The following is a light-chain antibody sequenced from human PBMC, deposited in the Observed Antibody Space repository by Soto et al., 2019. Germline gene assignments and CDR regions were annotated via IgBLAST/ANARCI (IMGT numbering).Light chain of an antibody. Sequence: EIVVTQSPGILSVSPGERATLSCRASQSVSRNLAWYQQKPGQAPTLLIYGASTRATGIPARFTGSGSGTELTLTISSLQSEDFAVYYCQEYSRWPLFTFGPGTKVDIK. J-gene: IGKJ3*01. CDR3: QEYSRWPLFT. CDR1: QSVSRN. V-gene: IGKV3-15*01. CDR2: GAS.